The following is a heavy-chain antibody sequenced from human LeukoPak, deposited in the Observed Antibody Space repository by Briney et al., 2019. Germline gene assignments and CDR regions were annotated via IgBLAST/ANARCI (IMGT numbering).Heavy chain of an antibody. Sequence: TGGSLRLSCAASGFTFSSYGMHCVPQAPGKGLEWVAFIRYDGSKKYYAAPVKGRFTISKDNSKTTLHLQINRLRAQDPAVYYFAKTPTFYDVLTGYANDYWGQGTLVTVSS. J-gene: IGHJ4*02. CDR3: AKTPTFYDVLTGYANDY. CDR1: GFTFSSYG. D-gene: IGHD3-9*01. CDR2: IRYDGSKK. V-gene: IGHV3-30*02.